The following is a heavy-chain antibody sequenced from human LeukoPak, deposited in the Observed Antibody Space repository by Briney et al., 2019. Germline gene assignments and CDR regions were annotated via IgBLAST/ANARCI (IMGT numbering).Heavy chain of an antibody. Sequence: LAGGSLRLSCAASGFTVSSDYMSWVRQAPGKGLEWVSVIYSGGSTYYAGSVKDRFTISRDNSKNTLYLQMDSLRAEDTAVYYCAREAAAVAIPDRSHWGQGTLVTVSS. CDR2: IYSGGST. V-gene: IGHV3-66*01. J-gene: IGHJ4*02. D-gene: IGHD4-23*01. CDR3: AREAAAVAIPDRSH. CDR1: GFTVSSDY.